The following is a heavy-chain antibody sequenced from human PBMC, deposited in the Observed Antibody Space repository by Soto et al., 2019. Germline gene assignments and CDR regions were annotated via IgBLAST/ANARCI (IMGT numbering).Heavy chain of an antibody. J-gene: IGHJ3*02. CDR3: ARYSPRNVVLAAQYDAFDI. D-gene: IGHD2-2*01. CDR2: IYSGGST. V-gene: IGHV3-53*04. CDR1: GFTVSSNY. Sequence: EVQLVESGGGLVQPGGSLRLSCAASGFTVSSNYMSWVHQAPGKGLEWVSVIYSGGSTYYADSVKGRFTISRHNSKNTVYLQMNSLRTEDTAVYYCARYSPRNVVLAAQYDAFDIWGQGTMVTVSS.